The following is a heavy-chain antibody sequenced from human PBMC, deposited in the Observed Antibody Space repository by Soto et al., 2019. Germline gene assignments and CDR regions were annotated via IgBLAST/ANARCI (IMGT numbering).Heavy chain of an antibody. D-gene: IGHD3-16*01. J-gene: IGHJ4*02. CDR1: GGSISSGGYS. V-gene: IGHV4-30-2*05. Sequence: SETLSLTCAVSGGSISSGGYSWSWIRQPPGKGLEWIGYIYYSGSTYYNPSLKSRVTISVDTSKNQFSLKLSSVTAADTAVYYCARGPPFHWGQGTLVTVSS. CDR2: IYYSGST. CDR3: ARGPPFH.